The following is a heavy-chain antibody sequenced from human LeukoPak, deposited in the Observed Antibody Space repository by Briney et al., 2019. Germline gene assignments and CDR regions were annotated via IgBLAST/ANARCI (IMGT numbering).Heavy chain of an antibody. Sequence: GGSLRLSCAASGFTFRNYGMNWVRQAPGKGLEWVAVISYDGSNKYYADSVKGRFTISRDNSKNTLYLQMNSLRAEDTAVYYCAREWAMIVVVITSHSSYYGMDVWGQGTTVTVSS. CDR2: ISYDGSNK. CDR3: AREWAMIVVVITSHSSYYGMDV. J-gene: IGHJ6*02. D-gene: IGHD3-22*01. V-gene: IGHV3-30*19. CDR1: GFTFRNYG.